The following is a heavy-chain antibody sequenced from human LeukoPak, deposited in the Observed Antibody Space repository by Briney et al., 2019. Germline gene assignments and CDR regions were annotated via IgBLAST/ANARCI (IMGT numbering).Heavy chain of an antibody. CDR2: IKQDGSDK. J-gene: IGHJ6*03. CDR3: VRGMDV. CDR1: GFTFNTYW. Sequence: GGSLRLSCAASGFTFNTYWMTWVCQAPGKGLEWVANIKQDGSDKRYVDSVKGRFTISRDNAKNSLYLQVNSLRAEDTAVYYCVRGMDVWGKGTTVTVSS. V-gene: IGHV3-7*01.